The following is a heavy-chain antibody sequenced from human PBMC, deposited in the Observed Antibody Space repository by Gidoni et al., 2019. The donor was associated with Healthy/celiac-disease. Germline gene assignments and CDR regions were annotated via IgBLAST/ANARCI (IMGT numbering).Heavy chain of an antibody. CDR3: ARERLEPQWTVSDV. Sequence: QVQLVQSGAEVKKPGSSVNVSCKASGGTFSSYAISWVRQAPGQGLECMCGIIPIFGTANYAQNFQGRVTITADESTSTAYMELSSLRSEDTAVYYCARERLEPQWTVSDVWGQGTTVTVSS. CDR2: IIPIFGTA. D-gene: IGHD1-1*01. J-gene: IGHJ6*02. V-gene: IGHV1-69*01. CDR1: GGTFSSYA.